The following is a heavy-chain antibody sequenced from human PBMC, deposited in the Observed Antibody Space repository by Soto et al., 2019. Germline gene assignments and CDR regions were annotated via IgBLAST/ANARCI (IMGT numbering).Heavy chain of an antibody. J-gene: IGHJ6*02. CDR1: GFTFRNHA. V-gene: IGHV3-30-3*01. Sequence: QVQLVESGGGVVQPGGSLRLSCAASGFTFRNHAMHWVRQAPGKGLECLAVIAHDGSHAFYRDSVKGRFTGSRDNSKNTLDLYMNSLRSEDTGVYYCARGDREDILVVVGARPGEYGTDIWGQGTTVIVSS. CDR3: ARGDREDILVVVGARPGEYGTDI. D-gene: IGHD2-15*01. CDR2: IAHDGSHA.